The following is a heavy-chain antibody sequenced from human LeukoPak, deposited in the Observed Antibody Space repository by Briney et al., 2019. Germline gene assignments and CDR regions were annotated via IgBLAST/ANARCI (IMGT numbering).Heavy chain of an antibody. D-gene: IGHD4-17*01. CDR1: GGSVRSSIHY. CDR2: IYYSGSP. V-gene: IGHV4-61*01. Sequence: PSETLSLTCIVSGGSVRSSIHYWSWIRQPPGKGLEWIGYIYYSGSPNYNPSLRSGVTISVDTSKNQCSLKLISVTAADTAVYYCARGGNYGDYDGYFDYWGQGTLVTVSS. J-gene: IGHJ4*02. CDR3: ARGGNYGDYDGYFDY.